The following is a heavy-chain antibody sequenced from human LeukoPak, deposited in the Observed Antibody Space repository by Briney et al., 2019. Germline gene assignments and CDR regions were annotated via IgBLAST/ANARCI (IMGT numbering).Heavy chain of an antibody. CDR2: THYRSKWYN. V-gene: IGHV6-1*01. J-gene: IGHJ6*02. Sequence: SQTLSLTCAISGDSVSSNSAAWNWIRQSPSRGLEWLGRTHYRSKWYNHYAVSVKSRITINPDTSKNQFSLQLNSVTPEDTAEYYCARAGGGSSWFEYGMDVWGQGTTVTVSS. D-gene: IGHD6-13*01. CDR3: ARAGGGSSWFEYGMDV. CDR1: GDSVSSNSAA.